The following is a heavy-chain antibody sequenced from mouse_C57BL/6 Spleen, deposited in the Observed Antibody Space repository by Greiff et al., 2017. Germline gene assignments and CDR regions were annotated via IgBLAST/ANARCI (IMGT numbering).Heavy chain of an antibody. Sequence: VQLQQSGAELARPGASVKLSCTASGYTFTSYGISWVKQRTGQGLEWIGEIYPRSGNTYYNEKFNGKATLTADKSSSTAYMELRSLTSEDSAVYFCADSNYVSYYAMDYWGQGTSVTVSS. CDR3: ADSNYVSYYAMDY. J-gene: IGHJ4*01. D-gene: IGHD2-5*01. V-gene: IGHV1-81*01. CDR2: IYPRSGNT. CDR1: GYTFTSYG.